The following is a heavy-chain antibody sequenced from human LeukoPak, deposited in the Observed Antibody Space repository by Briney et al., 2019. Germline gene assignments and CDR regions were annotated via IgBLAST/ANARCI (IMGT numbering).Heavy chain of an antibody. Sequence: GGSLRLSCAASGFTLSSYEMNWVRQAPGKGLEWVSYMSSSGNSKHYADSAKGRFTISRDNAKNSLYLQMNSLRAEDTAVYYCAGEMATTSLDAFDYWGQGTLVTVSS. CDR1: GFTLSSYE. V-gene: IGHV3-48*03. D-gene: IGHD5-24*01. CDR3: AGEMATTSLDAFDY. CDR2: MSSSGNSK. J-gene: IGHJ4*02.